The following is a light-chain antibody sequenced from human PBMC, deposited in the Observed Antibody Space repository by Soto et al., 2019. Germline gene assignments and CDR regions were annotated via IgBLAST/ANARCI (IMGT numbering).Light chain of an antibody. CDR3: QQPINWPLT. CDR2: DAS. Sequence: EIVLTQSPATLSLSPGERATLSCRAPQSVSTFLAWYQQKPGQAPRLLIYDASKRATGIPTRFSGSGSGTDFTLTISSLEPEDFAFYCCQQPINWPLTFGGGTKVEIK. V-gene: IGKV3-11*01. J-gene: IGKJ4*02. CDR1: QSVSTF.